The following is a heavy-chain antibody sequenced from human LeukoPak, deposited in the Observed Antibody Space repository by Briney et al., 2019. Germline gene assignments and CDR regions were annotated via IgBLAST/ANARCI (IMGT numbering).Heavy chain of an antibody. Sequence: PGGSLRLSCAASGFTFSSYAMSWVRQAPGKGLEWVSSISGSGGSTYYADSVKGRFTISRDNSKSTLYLQMNSLRAEDTAVYYRANRYGDYFDYWGQGTLVTVSS. J-gene: IGHJ4*02. CDR3: ANRYGDYFDY. CDR2: ISGSGGST. CDR1: GFTFSSYA. V-gene: IGHV3-23*01. D-gene: IGHD4-17*01.